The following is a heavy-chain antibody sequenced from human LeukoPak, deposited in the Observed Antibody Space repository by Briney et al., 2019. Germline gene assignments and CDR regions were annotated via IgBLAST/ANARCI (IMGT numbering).Heavy chain of an antibody. D-gene: IGHD4-17*01. J-gene: IGHJ4*02. Sequence: SQTLSLTCTVSGGSISSGDYYWSWIRQPPGKGLEWIGYIYYSGSTYYNPSLESRVTISVDTSKNQFSLKLSSVTAADTAVYYCARFMTTVTLRLLDYWGQGTLVTVSS. CDR3: ARFMTTVTLRLLDY. CDR1: GGSISSGDYY. V-gene: IGHV4-30-4*08. CDR2: IYYSGST.